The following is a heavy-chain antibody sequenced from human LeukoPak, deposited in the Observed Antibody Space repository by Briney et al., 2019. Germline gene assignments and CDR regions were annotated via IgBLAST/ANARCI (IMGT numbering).Heavy chain of an antibody. CDR3: AKDYGFRSYDFWSGFDY. V-gene: IGHV3-30*18. D-gene: IGHD3-3*01. Sequence: GGSLRLSCAASGFTFSSYGMHWVRQAPGKGLEWVAVISYDGSNKYYADSVKGRFTISRDNSKNTLYLQMNSLRAEDTAVYYCAKDYGFRSYDFWSGFDYWGQGTLVTVSS. CDR1: GFTFSSYG. CDR2: ISYDGSNK. J-gene: IGHJ4*02.